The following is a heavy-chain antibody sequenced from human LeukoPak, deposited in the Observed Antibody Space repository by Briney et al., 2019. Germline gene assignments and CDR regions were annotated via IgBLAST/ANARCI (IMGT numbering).Heavy chain of an antibody. CDR2: TYYSGTT. CDR1: GGSISSSPYY. V-gene: IGHV4-39*07. Sequence: PSETLSLTCTVSGGSISSSPYYWGWIRQPPGKGLEWIGRTYYSGTTHYNPSLESRVTISVDTSKNQFSLKLASVTAAGAAIYYCAKGAGGFSYCNWVDPWGQGTLVTVSS. J-gene: IGHJ5*02. CDR3: AKGAGGFSYCNWVDP. D-gene: IGHD5-18*01.